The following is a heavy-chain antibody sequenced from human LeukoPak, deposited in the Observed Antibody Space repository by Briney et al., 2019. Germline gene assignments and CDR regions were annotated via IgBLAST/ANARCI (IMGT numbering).Heavy chain of an antibody. D-gene: IGHD6-19*01. Sequence: PSETLSLTCTVSGDSISNYYWSWIRQPAGKGLEWVGRIDTSGSTNYNPSLKSRVTVSVDTSKNQFSLKLSSVAAADTAVYYCARTTGYYNSGWADFDYWGQGTLVTVSS. V-gene: IGHV4-4*07. CDR1: GDSISNYY. J-gene: IGHJ4*02. CDR2: IDTSGST. CDR3: ARTTGYYNSGWADFDY.